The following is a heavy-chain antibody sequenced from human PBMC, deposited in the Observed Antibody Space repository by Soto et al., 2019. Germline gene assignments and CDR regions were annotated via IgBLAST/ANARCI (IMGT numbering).Heavy chain of an antibody. J-gene: IGHJ5*02. Sequence: SETLSLTCTVSGASMNSYHWSWIRQPAGKGLEWIGHIHSSGSTNYNPSLKSRVTMSVDTPKNQFSLRLMSLTAADTAVYYCARDQGVAAAGITWFDPWGQGSLVTVSS. D-gene: IGHD6-13*01. V-gene: IGHV4-4*07. CDR1: GASMNSYH. CDR2: IHSSGST. CDR3: ARDQGVAAAGITWFDP.